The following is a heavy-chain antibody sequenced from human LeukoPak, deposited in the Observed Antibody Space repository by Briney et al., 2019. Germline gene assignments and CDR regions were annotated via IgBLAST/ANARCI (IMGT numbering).Heavy chain of an antibody. J-gene: IGHJ5*02. CDR1: GYAFTSYG. Sequence: ASVKVSCKASGYAFTSYGISWVRQAPGQGLEWMGWISAYNGDTQYAQKFQGRVTMTTDTSTTTAYMELTSLRSDDTAMYYCARVGYCTSVTCYTSGWFDPWGREPWSPSP. V-gene: IGHV1-18*01. CDR3: ARVGYCTSVTCYTSGWFDP. CDR2: ISAYNGDT. D-gene: IGHD2-2*02.